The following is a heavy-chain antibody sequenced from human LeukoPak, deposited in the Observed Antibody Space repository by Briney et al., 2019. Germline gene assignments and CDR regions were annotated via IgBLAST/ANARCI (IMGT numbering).Heavy chain of an antibody. J-gene: IGHJ4*02. D-gene: IGHD3-9*01. CDR1: GFSLSTSGVG. Sequence: ESGPTLVKPTQTLTLTCTFSGFSLSTSGVGVGWIRQPPGKALEWLALIYWNDDKRYSPSLKSRLTITKDTSKNQVVLTMTNMDPVDTATYYCAHGSEYFDWLIVDYFDYWGQGTLVTVSS. CDR3: AHGSEYFDWLIVDYFDY. V-gene: IGHV2-5*01. CDR2: IYWNDDK.